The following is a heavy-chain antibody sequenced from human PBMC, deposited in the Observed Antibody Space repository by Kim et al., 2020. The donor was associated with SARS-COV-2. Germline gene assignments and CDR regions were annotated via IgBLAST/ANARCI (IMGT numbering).Heavy chain of an antibody. CDR3: ARQNYYEYSWGSYRYSHF. D-gene: IGHD3-16*02. CDR1: GGSFSGYY. V-gene: IGHV4-34*01. J-gene: IGHJ4*01. Sequence: SETLSLTCAVYGGSFSGYYWSWIRQPPGKGLEWIGEINHSGSTNYNPSLKSRVTISVDTSKNQFSLKLSSVTAADTAVYYCARQNYYEYSWGSYRYSHF. CDR2: INHSGST.